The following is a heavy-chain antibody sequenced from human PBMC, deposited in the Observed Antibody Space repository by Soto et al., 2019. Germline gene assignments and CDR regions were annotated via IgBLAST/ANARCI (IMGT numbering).Heavy chain of an antibody. V-gene: IGHV1-18*01. D-gene: IGHD2-15*01. CDR3: AREGALRGYCSGGSCYYGP. J-gene: IGHJ5*02. Sequence: ASVKVSCKASGYTFTSYGISWVRQAPGQGLEWMGWISAYNGNTNYAQKLQGRVTMTTDTSTSTAYMELRSLRSDDTAVYYCAREGALRGYCSGGSCYYGPWGKGTLVTVSS. CDR2: ISAYNGNT. CDR1: GYTFTSYG.